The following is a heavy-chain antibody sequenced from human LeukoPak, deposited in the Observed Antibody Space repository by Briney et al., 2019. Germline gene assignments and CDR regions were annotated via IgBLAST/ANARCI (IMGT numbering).Heavy chain of an antibody. CDR3: AKEGGDYYDSSGYDY. V-gene: IGHV3-23*01. D-gene: IGHD3-22*01. CDR2: ISGSGGST. J-gene: IGHJ4*02. Sequence: GGSLRLSCAASGFTFSSYAMSWVRQAPGKGLEWVSAISGSGGSTYYADSVKGRFTISRDNSKNTLYLQMNSLRTEDTAVYYCAKEGGDYYDSSGYDYWGQGTLVTVSS. CDR1: GFTFSSYA.